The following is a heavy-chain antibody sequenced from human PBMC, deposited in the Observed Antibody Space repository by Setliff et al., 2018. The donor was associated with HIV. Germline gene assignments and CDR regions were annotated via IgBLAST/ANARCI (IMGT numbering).Heavy chain of an antibody. CDR2: IGGSGGSK. D-gene: IGHD3-22*01. Sequence: GGSLRLSCAASGFTFSSYAMSWVRQAPGRGLEWVSAIGGSGGSKYDADLVKGRCTISRDNSKITLYMQMNSLRSLHTAVSFCPIYFSPYYSIDSWGQGTLVTVSS. V-gene: IGHV3-23*01. J-gene: IGHJ4*02. CDR3: PIYFSPYYSIDS. CDR1: GFTFSSYA.